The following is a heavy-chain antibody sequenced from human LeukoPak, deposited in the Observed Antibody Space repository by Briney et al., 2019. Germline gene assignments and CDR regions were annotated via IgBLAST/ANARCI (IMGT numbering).Heavy chain of an antibody. CDR3: ARDASHILRYFD. J-gene: IGHJ4*02. CDR1: GYTFTGYY. CDR2: INPSGGST. D-gene: IGHD3-9*01. Sequence: ASVKVSCKASGYTFTGYYMHWVRQAPGQGLEWMGIINPSGGSTSYAQKFQGRVTMTRDTSTSTVYMEPSSLRSEDTAVYYCARDASHILRYFDWGQGTLVTVSS. V-gene: IGHV1-46*01.